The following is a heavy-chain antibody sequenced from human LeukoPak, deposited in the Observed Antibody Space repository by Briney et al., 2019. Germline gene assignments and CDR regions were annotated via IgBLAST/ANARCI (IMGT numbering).Heavy chain of an antibody. CDR2: TGSTGVST. CDR3: AKDPGVVPAHYFDY. Sequence: RPGGSLRLSCAASGFTFSSYAMTWVRQAPGKGLEWVSGTGSTGVSTFYGDSVKGRFTVSRDNSKNTLSLQMNSLRAEDTAVYYCAKDPGVVPAHYFDYWGQGTLVTVSS. J-gene: IGHJ4*02. CDR1: GFTFSSYA. D-gene: IGHD2-2*01. V-gene: IGHV3-23*01.